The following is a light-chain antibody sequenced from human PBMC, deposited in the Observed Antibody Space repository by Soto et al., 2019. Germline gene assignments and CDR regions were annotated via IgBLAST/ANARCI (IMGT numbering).Light chain of an antibody. Sequence: EIVLTQSPGTLSLSPGERSTLSCSASQSVNSTYLAWYQQKPGQAPRLLIYGVSSRATGIPDRFSASGSGADFTLTISRLEPEDFAVYYCQQYGRSPWTFGQGTNVDI. V-gene: IGKV3-20*01. CDR2: GVS. CDR1: QSVNSTY. CDR3: QQYGRSPWT. J-gene: IGKJ1*01.